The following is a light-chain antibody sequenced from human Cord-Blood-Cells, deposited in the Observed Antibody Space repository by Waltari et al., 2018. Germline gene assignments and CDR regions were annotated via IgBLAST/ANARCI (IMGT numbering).Light chain of an antibody. J-gene: IGKJ2*01. CDR3: QQYNSYSGYT. CDR1: QSISSC. V-gene: IGKV1-5*01. CDR2: DAS. Sequence: DIQMTQSPSTLSASVGDRVTIACRASQSISSCLAWYQQKPGKAPKLMIYDASSLESGVPSRFSGSGSGTEFTLTISSLQPDDFATYYCQQYNSYSGYTFGQGTKLEIK.